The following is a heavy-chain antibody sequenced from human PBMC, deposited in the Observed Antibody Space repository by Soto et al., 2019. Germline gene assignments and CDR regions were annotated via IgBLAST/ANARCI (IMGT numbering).Heavy chain of an antibody. CDR2: IWSAGFT. D-gene: IGHD2-15*01. Sequence: EVQLVESGRGLIQPGGSLRLSCAASGFTVSSKYMTWVRQAPGKGLEWVSIIWSAGFTYYADSVKGRFTISRDNSKNTVYLQMNSLRIEDSAVYYCARELPPDLWGQGTLVTVSS. CDR1: GFTVSSKY. J-gene: IGHJ5*02. V-gene: IGHV3-53*01. CDR3: ARELPPDL.